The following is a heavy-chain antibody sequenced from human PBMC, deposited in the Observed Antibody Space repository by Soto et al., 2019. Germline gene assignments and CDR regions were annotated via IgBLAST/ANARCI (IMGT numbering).Heavy chain of an antibody. Sequence: SETLSLTCTVSGGSISSGGYYWSWIRQHPGKGLEWIGYIYYSGSTYYNPSLKSRVTISVDTSKNQFSLKLSSVTAADTAVYYCARVNYGDYVVIDYWGQGTLVTVSS. D-gene: IGHD4-17*01. CDR3: ARVNYGDYVVIDY. CDR1: GGSISSGGYY. CDR2: IYYSGST. V-gene: IGHV4-31*03. J-gene: IGHJ4*02.